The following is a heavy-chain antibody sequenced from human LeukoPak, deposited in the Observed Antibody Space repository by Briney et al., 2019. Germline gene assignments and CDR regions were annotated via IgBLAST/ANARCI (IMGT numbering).Heavy chain of an antibody. V-gene: IGHV3-23*01. CDR3: AKERGWNLNEAFDV. CDR1: GFTFSSYA. CDR2: ISGSGASA. J-gene: IGHJ3*01. D-gene: IGHD1-1*01. Sequence: AGGSLRLSCTASGFTFSSYAMSWVRQSPGKGLEWVSAISGSGASAYNADSVKGRFSISRDNSKNTLYLQMNSLRAEDTAVYYCAKERGWNLNEAFDVWGQGTMVTVSS.